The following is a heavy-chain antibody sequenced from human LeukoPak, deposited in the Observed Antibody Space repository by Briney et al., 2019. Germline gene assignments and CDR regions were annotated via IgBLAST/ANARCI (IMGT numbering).Heavy chain of an antibody. CDR1: GFTFSSYS. CDR2: ISSSSSYI. CDR3: AKDSSRGYDYVWGSYRYTSYYFYY. Sequence: GGSLRLSCAASGFTFSSYSMNWVRQAPGKGLEWVSSISSSSSYIYYADSVKGRFTISRDNSKNTLYLQMNSLRAEDTAVYYCAKDSSRGYDYVWGSYRYTSYYFYYWGQGTLVTVSS. V-gene: IGHV3-21*04. D-gene: IGHD3-16*02. J-gene: IGHJ4*02.